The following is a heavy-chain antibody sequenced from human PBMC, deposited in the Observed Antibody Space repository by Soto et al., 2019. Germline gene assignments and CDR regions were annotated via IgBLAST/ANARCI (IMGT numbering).Heavy chain of an antibody. CDR2: IGATAGST. CDR1: RFTFSNFA. J-gene: IGHJ4*02. CDR3: AKVMYTWNDVAAFDS. D-gene: IGHD1-1*01. V-gene: IGHV3-23*01. Sequence: AHLSESGGGLQQPGGSLKLSCEASRFTFSNFAMSWVRQAPGKGLEWISTIGATAGSTYYTDSVRGRFTISRDNSKNTLYLEMNSLRAEDTALYYCAKVMYTWNDVAAFDSWGQGTLVAVSS.